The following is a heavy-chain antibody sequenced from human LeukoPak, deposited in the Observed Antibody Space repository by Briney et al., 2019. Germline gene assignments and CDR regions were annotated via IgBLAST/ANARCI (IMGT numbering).Heavy chain of an antibody. CDR3: ARHVEATKYYFDY. V-gene: IGHV4-39*01. CDR1: GGSISSSSYY. Sequence: SETLSLTCTVSGGSISSSSYYWGWIRQPPGKGLEWIGSIYYSGSTYYNPSLKSRVTISVDTSKNQFSLKLSSVTAADTAVYYCARHVEATKYYFDYWGQGTLVTVS. CDR2: IYYSGST. D-gene: IGHD2-8*01. J-gene: IGHJ4*02.